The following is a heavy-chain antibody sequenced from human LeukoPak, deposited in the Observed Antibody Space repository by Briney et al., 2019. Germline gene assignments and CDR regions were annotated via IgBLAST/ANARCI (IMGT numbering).Heavy chain of an antibody. V-gene: IGHV3-30-3*01. CDR1: GFTFSSYA. CDR3: VRIGDGYGDYFDY. J-gene: IGHJ4*02. CDR2: ISYDGSNK. Sequence: GGSLRLSCAASGFTFSSYAMHWVRQAPGKGLEWVAVISYDGSNKYYADSVKGRFTISRDNSKNTLYLQMNSLRAEDTAVYYCVRIGDGYGDYFDYWGQGTLVTVSS. D-gene: IGHD5-24*01.